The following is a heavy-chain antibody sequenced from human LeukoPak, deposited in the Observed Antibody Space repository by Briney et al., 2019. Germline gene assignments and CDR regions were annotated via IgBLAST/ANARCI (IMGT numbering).Heavy chain of an antibody. J-gene: IGHJ4*02. Sequence: SETLSLTCTVSGGSISSGGYYWSWIRQHPGKGLEWIGYIYYSGSTYYNPSLKSRVTISVDTSKNQFSLKLSSVTAADTAAYYCASCRLGPIDYWGQGTLVTVSS. D-gene: IGHD2-15*01. CDR3: ASCRLGPIDY. CDR2: IYYSGST. V-gene: IGHV4-31*03. CDR1: GGSISSGGYY.